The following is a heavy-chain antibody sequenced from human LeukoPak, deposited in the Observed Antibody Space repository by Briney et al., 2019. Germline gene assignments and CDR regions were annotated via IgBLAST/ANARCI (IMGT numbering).Heavy chain of an antibody. D-gene: IGHD3-22*01. CDR2: ISAYNGNT. CDR1: GYTFTSYA. Sequence: GASVKVSCKASGYTFTSYAMHWVRQAPGQRLEWMGWISAYNGNTNYAQKLQGRVTMTTDTSTSTAYMELRSLRSDDRAVYYCARDGSLTDSDYWGQGTLVTVSS. V-gene: IGHV1-18*01. CDR3: ARDGSLTDSDY. J-gene: IGHJ4*02.